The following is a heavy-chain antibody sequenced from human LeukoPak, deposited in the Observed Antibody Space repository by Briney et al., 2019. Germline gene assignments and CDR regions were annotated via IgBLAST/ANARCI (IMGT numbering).Heavy chain of an antibody. V-gene: IGHV1-2*02. CDR2: INPNSGGT. D-gene: IGHD2-2*01. CDR1: GYTFTGYY. Sequence: ASVKVSCKASGYTFTGYYMHWVRQAPGQGLEWMGWINPNSGGTNYAQKFQGRVTMTRDTSISTAYMELSRLRSDDTAVYYCARDLGYCSSTSCLYYFDYWGQGTLVTVSS. CDR3: ARDLGYCSSTSCLYYFDY. J-gene: IGHJ4*02.